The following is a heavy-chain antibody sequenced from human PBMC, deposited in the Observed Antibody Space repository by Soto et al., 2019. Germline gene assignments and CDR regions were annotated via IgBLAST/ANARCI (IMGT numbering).Heavy chain of an antibody. J-gene: IGHJ5*02. CDR3: AKDRAYYDFWSGSNNWFDP. V-gene: IGHV3-23*01. Sequence: EVQLLESGGGLVQPGGSLRLSCAASGFTFSSYAMSWVRQAPGKGLEWVSAISGSGGSTYYADSVKGRFTISRDNSKNTLYLQMNSLRAEDTAVYYCAKDRAYYDFWSGSNNWFDPWGQGTLVTVSS. CDR2: ISGSGGST. CDR1: GFTFSSYA. D-gene: IGHD3-3*01.